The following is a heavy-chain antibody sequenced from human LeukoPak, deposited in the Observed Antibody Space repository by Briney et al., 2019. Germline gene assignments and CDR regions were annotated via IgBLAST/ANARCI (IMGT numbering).Heavy chain of an antibody. D-gene: IGHD1-26*01. CDR3: ARENSGSYREFDY. J-gene: IGHJ4*02. CDR1: GGSISSYY. V-gene: IGHV4-4*07. Sequence: SETLSLTCTVSGGSISSYYWSWIRQPAGQGLEWIGRIYTSGSTNYNASLKSRISMSVDTSKNQFSLKLSSVTAADTAVFYCARENSGSYREFDYWGQGTLVTVSS. CDR2: IYTSGST.